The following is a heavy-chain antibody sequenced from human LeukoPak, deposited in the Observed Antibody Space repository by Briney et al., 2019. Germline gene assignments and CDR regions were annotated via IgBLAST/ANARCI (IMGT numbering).Heavy chain of an antibody. CDR2: ISYDGSNK. J-gene: IGHJ6*02. Sequence: GGSLRLSCAAPGFTFSSYGMHWVRQAPGKGLEWVAVISYDGSNKYYADSVKGRFTISRDNSKNTLYLQMNSLRAEDTAVYYCAKDGLHHSNGPGWGMDVWGQGTTVTVSS. D-gene: IGHD3-22*01. CDR3: AKDGLHHSNGPGWGMDV. V-gene: IGHV3-30*18. CDR1: GFTFSSYG.